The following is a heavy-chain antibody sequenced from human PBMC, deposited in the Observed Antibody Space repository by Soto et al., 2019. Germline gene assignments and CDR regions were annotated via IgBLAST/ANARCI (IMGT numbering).Heavy chain of an antibody. V-gene: IGHV4-61*01. J-gene: IGHJ5*02. Sequence: QVQLQESGPGLVKPSETLSLTCTVSGGFVSSASYFWSWIRQPPGNEMEFIAYVYYTGTTEYSPSLKSRATISLDTSKNQFSLNLSSMTTGDTAIYYCARMRLGEVPYSFDPWGQGILVTVS. CDR3: ARMRLGEVPYSFDP. D-gene: IGHD3-16*01. CDR2: VYYTGTT. CDR1: GGFVSSASYF.